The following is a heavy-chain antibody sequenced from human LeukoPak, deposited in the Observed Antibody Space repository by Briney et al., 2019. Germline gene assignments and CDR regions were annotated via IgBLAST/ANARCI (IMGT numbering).Heavy chain of an antibody. CDR3: ASWNYGSGSFHESNWFDP. CDR1: GGTFSSYA. Sequence: GASVKVSCKASGGTFSSYAISWVRQAPGQGLEWMGRIIPILGIANYAQKFQGRVTITADKSTSTAYMELSSLRSEDTAVYYCASWNYGSGSFHESNWFDPWGQGTLVTVSS. J-gene: IGHJ5*02. V-gene: IGHV1-69*04. D-gene: IGHD3-10*01. CDR2: IIPILGIA.